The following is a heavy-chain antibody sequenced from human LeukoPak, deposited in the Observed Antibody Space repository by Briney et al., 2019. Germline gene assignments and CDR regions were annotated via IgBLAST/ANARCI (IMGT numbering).Heavy chain of an antibody. J-gene: IGHJ4*02. D-gene: IGHD4-17*01. Sequence: GGSLRLSCAASGFTFSSYAMSWVRQAPGKGLEWVSAISGSGGSTYYADSVKGRFTISRDSSKNTLYLQMNSLRAEDTAVYYCAKGMSYGDYSGFDYWGQGTLVTVSS. V-gene: IGHV3-23*01. CDR3: AKGMSYGDYSGFDY. CDR1: GFTFSSYA. CDR2: ISGSGGST.